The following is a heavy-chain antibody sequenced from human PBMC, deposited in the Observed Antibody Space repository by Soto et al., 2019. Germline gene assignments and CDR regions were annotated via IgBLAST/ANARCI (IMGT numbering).Heavy chain of an antibody. CDR2: INPNSGGT. CDR1: GYTFTGYY. Sequence: ASVKVSCKASGYTFTGYYMHWVRQAPGQGLGWMGWINPNSGGTNYAQKFQGWVTMTRDTSISTAYMELSRLRSDDTAVYYCARDLCGGDCYSHDAFDIWGQGTMVTVSS. CDR3: ARDLCGGDCYSHDAFDI. D-gene: IGHD2-21*01. J-gene: IGHJ3*02. V-gene: IGHV1-2*04.